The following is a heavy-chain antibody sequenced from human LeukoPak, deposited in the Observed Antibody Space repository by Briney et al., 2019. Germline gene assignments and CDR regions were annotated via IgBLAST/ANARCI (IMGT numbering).Heavy chain of an antibody. CDR2: IIPIFGIA. CDR3: ASRYYYDSSGYRKGYYYYYYGMDV. J-gene: IGHJ6*02. Sequence: SVKVSCKASGGTFSSYAISWVRQAPGQGLEWMGGIIPIFGIANYAQKFQGRVTITADESTSTAYMELSSLRSEDTAVYYCASRYYYDSSGYRKGYYYYYYGMDVWGQGTTVTVSS. V-gene: IGHV1-69*13. D-gene: IGHD3-22*01. CDR1: GGTFSSYA.